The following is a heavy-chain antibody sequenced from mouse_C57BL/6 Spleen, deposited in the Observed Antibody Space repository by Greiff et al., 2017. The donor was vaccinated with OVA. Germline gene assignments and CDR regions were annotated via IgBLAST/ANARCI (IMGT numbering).Heavy chain of an antibody. Sequence: VKVVESGPGLVQPSQRLSITCTVSGFSLTSYGVHWVRQSPGKGLEWLGVIWSGGSTDYNAAFISRLSISKDNSQSQVFFKMNSLQADDTAIYYCAGPDYYAMDYWGQGTSVTVSS. CDR1: GFSLTSYG. CDR2: IWSGGST. V-gene: IGHV2-2*01. CDR3: AGPDYYAMDY. J-gene: IGHJ4*01.